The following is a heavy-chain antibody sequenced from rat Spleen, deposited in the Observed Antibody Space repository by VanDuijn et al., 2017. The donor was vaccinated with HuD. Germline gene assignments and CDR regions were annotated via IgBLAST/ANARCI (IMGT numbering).Heavy chain of an antibody. Sequence: EVQLVESDGGLVQPGRSLKLSCAASGFTFSDYYMAWVRQAPTKGLEWVATISYDGNNTYYRDSVKGRFTISRDNAKSTLYLHMDSLRSEDTATYYCARFVGVRVMDAWGQGASVTVSS. V-gene: IGHV5-29*01. J-gene: IGHJ4*01. CDR2: ISYDGNNT. CDR3: ARFVGVRVMDA. CDR1: GFTFSDYY. D-gene: IGHD4-3*01.